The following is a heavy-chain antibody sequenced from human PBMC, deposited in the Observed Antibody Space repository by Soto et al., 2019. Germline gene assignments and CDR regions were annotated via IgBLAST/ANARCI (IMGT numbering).Heavy chain of an antibody. Sequence: QLQLQESGPGLVKPSETLSLTCTVSGGSISSSSYYWGWIRQPPGKGLEWIGSIYYSGSTYYNPSLQSRVTISVDTSKNQCSLKLSSVTAADTAVYYCATPSGSTPGYFDYWGQGTLVTVSS. V-gene: IGHV4-39*01. CDR2: IYYSGST. D-gene: IGHD1-26*01. CDR1: GGSISSSSYY. CDR3: ATPSGSTPGYFDY. J-gene: IGHJ4*02.